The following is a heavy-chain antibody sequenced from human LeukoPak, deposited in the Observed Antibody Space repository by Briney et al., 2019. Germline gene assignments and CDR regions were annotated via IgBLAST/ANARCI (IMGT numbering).Heavy chain of an antibody. V-gene: IGHV1-2*02. CDR2: MNPNSGGT. D-gene: IGHD3-3*01. J-gene: IGHJ4*02. CDR1: GYTFTSYD. CDR3: ARPPTYYDFWSGYEYYFDY. Sequence: GASVKVSCKASGYTFTSYDINWVRQATGQGLEWMGWMNPNSGGTNYAQKFQGRVTMTRDTSISTAYMELSRLRSDDTAVYYCARPPTYYDFWSGYEYYFDYWGQGTLVTVSS.